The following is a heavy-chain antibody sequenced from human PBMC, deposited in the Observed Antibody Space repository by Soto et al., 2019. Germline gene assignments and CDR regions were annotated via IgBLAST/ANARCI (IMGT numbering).Heavy chain of an antibody. CDR2: IYYSGST. J-gene: IGHJ5*02. V-gene: IGHV4-59*01. D-gene: IGHD3-10*01. CDR3: AREQKLLLWFGELVGWFDP. CDR1: GGSISSYY. Sequence: QVQLQESGPGLVKPSETLSLTCTVSGGSISSYYWSWIRQPPGKGLEWIGYIYYSGSTNYNPSLKSRVTISVDTSKNQFSLKLSSVTAADTAVYYGAREQKLLLWFGELVGWFDPWGQGTLVTVSS.